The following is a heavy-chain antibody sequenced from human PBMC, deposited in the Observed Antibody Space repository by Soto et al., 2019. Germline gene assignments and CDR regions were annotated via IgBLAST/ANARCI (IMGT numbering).Heavy chain of an antibody. V-gene: IGHV1-18*01. CDR2: ISAYNGNT. D-gene: IGHD3-3*01. CDR1: AYTFTTYG. J-gene: IGHJ5*02. CDR3: ARANGGYYDFWRGYWNWFDP. Sequence: ASVKVSCKASAYTFTTYGINWVRQAPGQGLEWMGWISAYNGNTNYAQKFQGRVSMTTDTSTSTAYMELRSLRSDDTAVYYCARANGGYYDFWRGYWNWFDPWGQGTLVTVSS.